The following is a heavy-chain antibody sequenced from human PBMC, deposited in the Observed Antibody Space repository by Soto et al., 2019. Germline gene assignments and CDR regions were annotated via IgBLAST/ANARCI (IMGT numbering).Heavy chain of an antibody. CDR1: GFTFRSFT. CDR3: AKNGPAYADAFDS. V-gene: IGHV3-21*04. D-gene: IGHD2-8*01. J-gene: IGHJ3*01. Sequence: PGGSLRLSCAASGFTFRSFTMNWVRQAPGKGLEWVSTISSNSAYIYYTDALRGRFTISRDNAKNSLYLHMNSLKGEDTAVYYCAKNGPAYADAFDSWGQGTMVTVSS. CDR2: ISSNSAYI.